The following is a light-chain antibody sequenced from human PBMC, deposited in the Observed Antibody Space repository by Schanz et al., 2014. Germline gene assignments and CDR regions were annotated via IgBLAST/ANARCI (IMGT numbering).Light chain of an antibody. J-gene: IGLJ3*02. V-gene: IGLV8-61*01. Sequence: QAVVTQEPSFSVSPGGTVTLTCGLSSGSVSTTYYPSWYQQTPGQPPRTLIYSTNTRSSGVPDRFSGSILGNKAALTITGAQADDESDYYCVLFMGSGIYWVFGGGTKLTV. CDR2: STN. CDR3: VLFMGSGIYWV. CDR1: SGSVSTTYY.